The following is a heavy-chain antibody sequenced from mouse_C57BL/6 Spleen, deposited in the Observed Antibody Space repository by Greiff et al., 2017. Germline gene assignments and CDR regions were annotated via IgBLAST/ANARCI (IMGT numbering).Heavy chain of an antibody. J-gene: IGHJ3*01. CDR3: ARGHSNYEGFAY. V-gene: IGHV2-6*03. Sequence: QVQLKQSGPGLVAPSQSLSITCTVSGFSLTSYGVHWVRQPPGQGLEWLVVIWSDGSTTYNSALKSRLSISKDNSKSQVFLKMNSLQTYDTAMYYCARGHSNYEGFAYWGQGTLVTVSA. D-gene: IGHD2-5*01. CDR1: GFSLTSYG. CDR2: IWSDGST.